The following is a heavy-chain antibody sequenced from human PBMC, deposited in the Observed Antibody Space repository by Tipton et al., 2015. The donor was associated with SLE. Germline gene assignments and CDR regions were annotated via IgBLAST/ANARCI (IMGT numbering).Heavy chain of an antibody. CDR3: ARDGYCSGGSCYPYFDY. V-gene: IGHV3-21*01. CDR1: GFTFSSYS. Sequence: GSLRLSCAASGFTFSSYSMNWVRQAPGKGLEWVSSISSSSSYIYYADSVKGRFTISRDNAKNSLYLQMNSLRAEDTAVYYCARDGYCSGGSCYPYFDYWGQGTLVTVSS. CDR2: ISSSSSYI. J-gene: IGHJ4*02. D-gene: IGHD2-15*01.